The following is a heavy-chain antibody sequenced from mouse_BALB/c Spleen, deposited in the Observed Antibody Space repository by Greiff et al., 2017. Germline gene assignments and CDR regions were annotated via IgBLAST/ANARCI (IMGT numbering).Heavy chain of an antibody. D-gene: IGHD2-14*01. CDR3: ARPLYRYDVGAMDY. V-gene: IGHV2-9*02. CDR1: GFSLTSYG. Sequence: VHLVESGPGLVAPSQSLSITCTVSGFSLTSYGVHWVRQPPGKGLEWLGVIWAGGSTNYNSALMSRLSISKDNSKSQVFLKMNSLQTDDTAMYYCARPLYRYDVGAMDYWGQGTSVTVSS. CDR2: IWAGGST. J-gene: IGHJ4*01.